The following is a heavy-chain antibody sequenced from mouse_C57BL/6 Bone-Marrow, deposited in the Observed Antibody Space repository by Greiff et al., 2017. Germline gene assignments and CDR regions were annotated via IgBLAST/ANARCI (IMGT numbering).Heavy chain of an antibody. V-gene: IGHV1-50*01. CDR1: GYTFTSYW. Sequence: VQLQQPGAELVKPGASVKLSCKASGYTFTSYWMQWVKQRPGQGLEWIGEIDPSDSDTNYNQKFKGKATLTVDTSSSTAYMQLSSLTSEDSAVYYCALDGYYGGYYFDYWGQGTTLTVSS. D-gene: IGHD2-3*01. J-gene: IGHJ2*01. CDR2: IDPSDSDT. CDR3: ALDGYYGGYYFDY.